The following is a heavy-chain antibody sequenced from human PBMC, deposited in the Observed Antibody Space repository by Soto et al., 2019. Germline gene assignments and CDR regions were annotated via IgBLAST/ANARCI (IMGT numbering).Heavy chain of an antibody. CDR3: AKDLVTTSIPLYYYYYGMDV. J-gene: IGHJ6*02. Sequence: QVQLVESGGGVVQPGRSLRLSCAASGFTFSSYGMPWVRQAQGKGLEWVAVISYDGSNKYYADSVKGRFTISRDNSKNTLELQMNSLRAEDTAVYYCAKDLVTTSIPLYYYYYGMDVWGQGTTVTVSS. CDR2: ISYDGSNK. V-gene: IGHV3-30*18. CDR1: GFTFSSYG. D-gene: IGHD4-17*01.